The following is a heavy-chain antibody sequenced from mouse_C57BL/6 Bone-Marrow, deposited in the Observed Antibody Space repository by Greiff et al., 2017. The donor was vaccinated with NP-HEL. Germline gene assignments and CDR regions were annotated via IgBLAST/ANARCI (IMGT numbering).Heavy chain of an antibody. CDR1: GYAFSSSW. Sequence: EVKLMESGPELVKPGASVKISCKASGYAFSSSWMNWVKQSHGKSLEWIGDINPNNGGTSYNQKFKGKATLTVDKSSSTAYMELRSLTSEDSAVYYCARFYYGSSSDFDVWGKGTTVTVSS. CDR2: INPNNGGT. V-gene: IGHV1-26*01. D-gene: IGHD1-1*01. J-gene: IGHJ1*03. CDR3: ARFYYGSSSDFDV.